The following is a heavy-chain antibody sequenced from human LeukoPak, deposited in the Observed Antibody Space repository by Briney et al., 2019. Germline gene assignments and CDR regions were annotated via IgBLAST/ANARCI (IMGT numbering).Heavy chain of an antibody. CDR2: ITNGDSST. Sequence: PGGSLRLSCAASGFTFSSYWIHWVRQAPGKGLVWVSRITNGDSSTTYADSVKGRFTISRDNAKNTLYLQMSSLRVEDTAVYYCARGPPGLYNMDVWGKGITVTVSS. V-gene: IGHV3-74*01. J-gene: IGHJ6*03. CDR1: GFTFSSYW. D-gene: IGHD3-10*01. CDR3: ARGPPGLYNMDV.